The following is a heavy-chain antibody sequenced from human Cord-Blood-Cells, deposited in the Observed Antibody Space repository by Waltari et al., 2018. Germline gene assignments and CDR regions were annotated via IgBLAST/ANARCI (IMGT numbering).Heavy chain of an antibody. CDR3: ARHVRNYVGDAFDI. CDR2: TYDSGST. J-gene: IGHJ3*02. CDR1: GGSISSSSYY. D-gene: IGHD1-7*01. V-gene: IGHV4-39*01. Sequence: QLQLQESGPGLVKPSETLSLTCTVSGGSISSSSYYWGWIRQPPGKGLEWIGSTYDSGSTYYNTSLKRRGTIYVDTSKNQFSLKLSSVTAADTAVYYCARHVRNYVGDAFDIWGQGTMVTVSS.